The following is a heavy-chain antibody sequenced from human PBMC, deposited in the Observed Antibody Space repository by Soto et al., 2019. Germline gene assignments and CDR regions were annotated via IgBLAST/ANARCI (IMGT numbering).Heavy chain of an antibody. CDR3: ARDHGSSHLNYGMDV. V-gene: IGHV4-30-4*01. CDR1: GGSISSGDYY. D-gene: IGHD6-6*01. J-gene: IGHJ6*02. CDR2: IYYSGST. Sequence: PSETLSLTCTVSGGSISSGDYYWSWIRQPPGKGLEWIGYIYYSGSTYYNPSLKSRVTISVDTSKNQFSLKLSSVTAADTAVYYCARDHGSSHLNYGMDVWGQGTTVTVSS.